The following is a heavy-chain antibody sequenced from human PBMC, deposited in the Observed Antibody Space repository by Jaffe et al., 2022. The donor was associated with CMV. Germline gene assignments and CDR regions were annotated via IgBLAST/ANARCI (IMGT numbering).Heavy chain of an antibody. CDR3: AKNSLGSKAMVTYYYYGMDV. V-gene: IGHV3-43*01. Sequence: EVQLVESGGVVVQPGGSLRLSCAASGFTFDDYTMHWVRQAPGKGLEWVSLISWDGGSTYYADSVKGRFTISRDNSKNSLYLQMNSLRTEDTALYYCAKNSLGSKAMVTYYYYGMDVWGQGTTVTVSS. CDR1: GFTFDDYT. CDR2: ISWDGGST. J-gene: IGHJ6*02. D-gene: IGHD5-18*01.